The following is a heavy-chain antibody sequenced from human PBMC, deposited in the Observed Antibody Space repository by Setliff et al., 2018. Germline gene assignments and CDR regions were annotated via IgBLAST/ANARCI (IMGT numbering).Heavy chain of an antibody. J-gene: IGHJ6*03. Sequence: GGSLRLSCAASGFAFSYHSMNWVRQAPGKGLEWISHISSGSANIYYADSVKGRFTISRDNANHSLHLQMNSLRAEDTAVYFCARLALTGYDTSGYYYALDYYYYMDVWGKGTTVTVSS. CDR2: ISSGSANI. CDR1: GFAFSYHS. D-gene: IGHD3-22*01. V-gene: IGHV3-48*01. CDR3: ARLALTGYDTSGYYYALDYYYYMDV.